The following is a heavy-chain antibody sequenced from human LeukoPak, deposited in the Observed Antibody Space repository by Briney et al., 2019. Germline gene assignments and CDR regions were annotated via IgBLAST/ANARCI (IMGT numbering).Heavy chain of an antibody. J-gene: IGHJ4*02. CDR2: IQSDESNK. Sequence: PGGSLRLSCSASGFTFRNYGMHWVRQAPGKGLEWVPFIQSDESNKYYSDSVKGRFTISRDNSKNMLYLQMSSLRPEDTAVYYCAKELASGWFFDYWGQGTLVTVSS. D-gene: IGHD6-19*01. CDR1: GFTFRNYG. CDR3: AKELASGWFFDY. V-gene: IGHV3-30*02.